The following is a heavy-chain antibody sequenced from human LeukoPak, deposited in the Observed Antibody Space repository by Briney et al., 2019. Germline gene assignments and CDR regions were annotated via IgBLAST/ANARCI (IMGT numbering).Heavy chain of an antibody. CDR3: AREGISRKMDLDY. CDR1: GFTFSSHA. CDR2: ITNDNYDT. D-gene: IGHD2/OR15-2a*01. J-gene: IGHJ4*02. Sequence: PGGSLRLSCAASGFTFSSHAMSWVRQAPEKGLEWVSSITNDNYDTFYADSVKGRFTISRDESKNTLYLQMKSLRAEDTAVYYCAREGISRKMDLDYWGQGTLVTVSS. V-gene: IGHV3-23*01.